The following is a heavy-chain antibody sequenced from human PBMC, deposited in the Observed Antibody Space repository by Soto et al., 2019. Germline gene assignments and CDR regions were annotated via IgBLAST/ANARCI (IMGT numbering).Heavy chain of an antibody. CDR3: ARLPPRYGSGSYYITNWFDP. CDR1: GYSFTSYR. V-gene: IGHV5-51*03. D-gene: IGHD3-10*01. Sequence: EVQLVQSGAEVKKPGESLKISCKGSGYSFTSYRIGWVRQMPGKGLAWMGIIYPGDSDTRYSPSFQGQVTISADKSISTAYLQWSSLMASDTAMYYCARLPPRYGSGSYYITNWFDPWGQGTLVTVSS. CDR2: IYPGDSDT. J-gene: IGHJ5*02.